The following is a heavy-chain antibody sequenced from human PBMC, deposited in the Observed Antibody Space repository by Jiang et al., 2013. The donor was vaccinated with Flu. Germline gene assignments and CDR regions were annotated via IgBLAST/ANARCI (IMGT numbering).Heavy chain of an antibody. Sequence: YGSGLVKPSQTLSLTCTVSGGSISSGSYYWSWIRQPAGKGLEWIGRIYTSGSTNYNPSLKSRVTISVDTSKNQFSLKLSSVTAADTAVYYCARARGYSYGYFDY. CDR1: GGSISSGSYY. CDR2: IYTSGST. CDR3: ARARGYSYGYFDY. J-gene: IGHJ4*01. D-gene: IGHD5-18*01. V-gene: IGHV4-61*02.